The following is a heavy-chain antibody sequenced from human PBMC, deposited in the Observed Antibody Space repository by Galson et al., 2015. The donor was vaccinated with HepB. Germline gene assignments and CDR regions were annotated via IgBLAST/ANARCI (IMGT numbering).Heavy chain of an antibody. CDR3: ARDQSRARYSSTWYFTY. CDR1: GFTFRSYG. V-gene: IGHV3-33*08. J-gene: IGHJ4*02. D-gene: IGHD6-13*01. CDR2: IWHDGSNR. Sequence: SLRLSCAASGFTFRSYGMHWVRQAPGKGLEWVAVIWHDGSNRGYADSVRGRFTISRDNSKNTLDLQMNSLRAENTAMYYCARDQSRARYSSTWYFTYWGQGTLVTVSS.